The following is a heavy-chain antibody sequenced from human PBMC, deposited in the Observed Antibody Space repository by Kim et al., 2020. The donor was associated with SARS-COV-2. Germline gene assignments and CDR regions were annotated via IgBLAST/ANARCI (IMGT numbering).Heavy chain of an antibody. V-gene: IGHV1-69*13. J-gene: IGHJ4*02. CDR2: IIPIFGTA. Sequence: SVKVSCKASGGTFSSYAISWVRQAPGQGLEWMGGIIPIFGTANYAQKFQSRVTITADESTSTAYMELSSLRSEDTAVYYCARHYYDSSGYYPYYFDYWGQGTLVTVSS. D-gene: IGHD3-22*01. CDR1: GGTFSSYA. CDR3: ARHYYDSSGYYPYYFDY.